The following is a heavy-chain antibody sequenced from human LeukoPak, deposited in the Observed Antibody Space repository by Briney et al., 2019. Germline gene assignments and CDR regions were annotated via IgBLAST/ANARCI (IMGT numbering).Heavy chain of an antibody. CDR3: AREEGVLLWFGDRPNWFDP. Sequence: PSETVSLTCAVYGGSFSGYYWSWIRQPPGKGLEWIGEINHSESTNYNTSLKSRVTMSVDTSKNQFSLKLSSVTAADTAVYYCAREEGVLLWFGDRPNWFDPWGQGILVTVSS. CDR2: INHSEST. D-gene: IGHD3-10*01. V-gene: IGHV4-34*01. CDR1: GGSFSGYY. J-gene: IGHJ5*02.